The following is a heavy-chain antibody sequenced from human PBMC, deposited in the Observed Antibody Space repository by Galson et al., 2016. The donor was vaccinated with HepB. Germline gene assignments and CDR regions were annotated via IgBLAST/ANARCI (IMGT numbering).Heavy chain of an antibody. CDR1: GFTFSTYP. V-gene: IGHV3-30*04. Sequence: SLRLSCAASGFTFSTYPMHWVRQAPGKGLEWLSVISFDGSNIYQADSVKGRFTISRDNFENTLYLQMNSLTAEDTAVYYCAREGSFMLTFFDYWGQGTLVTVSS. CDR3: AREGSFMLTFFDY. J-gene: IGHJ4*02. D-gene: IGHD4/OR15-4a*01. CDR2: ISFDGSNI.